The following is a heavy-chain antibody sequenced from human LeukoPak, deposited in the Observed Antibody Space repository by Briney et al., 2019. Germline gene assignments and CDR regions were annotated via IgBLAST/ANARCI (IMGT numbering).Heavy chain of an antibody. CDR3: ARGISTSTFCHFDS. CDR1: GFTVSSDY. D-gene: IGHD2/OR15-2a*01. J-gene: IGHJ4*02. CDR2: IYRSGST. Sequence: GGSLRLSCAASGFTVSSDYMPWVRQAPGKGLEWVSIIYRSGSTYSADSVKGRFTISRDNSKNTLYLQMNSLKPEDTAVYYCARGISTSTFCHFDSWGQGTLVTVSS. V-gene: IGHV3-66*02.